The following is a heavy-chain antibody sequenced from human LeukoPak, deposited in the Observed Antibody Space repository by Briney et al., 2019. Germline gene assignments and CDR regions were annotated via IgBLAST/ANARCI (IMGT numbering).Heavy chain of an antibody. D-gene: IGHD6-13*01. CDR2: IYYSGST. J-gene: IGHJ4*02. CDR1: GASFSSSTYY. V-gene: IGHV4-39*01. CDR3: ARHAGGISATGTRPFDY. Sequence: SETLSLTCTVSGASFSSSTYYWGWIRQPPGKGLEWIGSIYYSGSTYYNPSLKSRVTMSVDTSKNQFSLKLSSVTAANTAVYYCARHAGGISATGTRPFDYWGQGTLVTVSS.